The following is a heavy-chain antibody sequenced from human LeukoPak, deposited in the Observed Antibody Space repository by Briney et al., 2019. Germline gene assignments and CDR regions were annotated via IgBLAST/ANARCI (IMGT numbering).Heavy chain of an antibody. Sequence: PGGSLRLSCAASGFTFSSYEMNWVRQAPGEGLEWVSYISSSGSTIYYADSVKGRFTISRDNAKNSLYLQMNSLRAEDTAVYYCARVGYSSGWYYFDYWGQGTLVTVSS. CDR2: ISSSGSTI. J-gene: IGHJ4*02. D-gene: IGHD6-19*01. V-gene: IGHV3-48*03. CDR1: GFTFSSYE. CDR3: ARVGYSSGWYYFDY.